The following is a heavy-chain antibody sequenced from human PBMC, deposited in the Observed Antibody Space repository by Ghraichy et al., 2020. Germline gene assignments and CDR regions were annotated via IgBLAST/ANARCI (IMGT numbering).Heavy chain of an antibody. CDR3: VRQVGDDSSNWFDP. CDR2: ISRRSSPI. D-gene: IGHD5-18*01. J-gene: IGHJ5*02. Sequence: GGSLRLSCTASGFTFSDYSMIWVRQAPGKGLEWVSSISRRSSPIYYADSVQGRFTISRDNAKNSVYLQMNSLRAEDTALYYCVRQVGDDSSNWFDPWGQGTLVTVSS. V-gene: IGHV3-21*01. CDR1: GFTFSDYS.